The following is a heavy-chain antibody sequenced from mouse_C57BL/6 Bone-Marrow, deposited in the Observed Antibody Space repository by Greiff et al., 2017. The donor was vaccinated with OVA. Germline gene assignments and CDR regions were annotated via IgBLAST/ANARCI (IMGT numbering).Heavy chain of an antibody. CDR3: TTLYDGYLFAY. V-gene: IGHV14-4*01. CDR1: GFNIKDYY. J-gene: IGHJ3*01. Sequence: EVQLQQSGAELVRPGASVKLSCTASGFNIKDYYMHWVKQRPEQGLEWIGWIDPENGDTEYASKFQGKATITADTSSNTAYLQLSSLTSEDAAVYYCTTLYDGYLFAYWGQGTLVTVSA. CDR2: IDPENGDT. D-gene: IGHD2-3*01.